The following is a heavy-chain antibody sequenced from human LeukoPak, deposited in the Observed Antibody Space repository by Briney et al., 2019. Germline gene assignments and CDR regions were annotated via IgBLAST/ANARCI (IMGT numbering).Heavy chain of an antibody. CDR1: GGSFSGYY. J-gene: IGHJ4*02. CDR2: INHSGST. V-gene: IGHV4-34*01. D-gene: IGHD3-22*01. Sequence: PSETLSLTCAVYGGSFSGYYWSWIRQPPGKGLEWIGEINHSGSTNYNPSLKSRVTISVDTSKNQFSLKLSSVTAADTVVYYCARGGGYDSSGFDYWGQGTLVTVSS. CDR3: ARGGGYDSSGFDY.